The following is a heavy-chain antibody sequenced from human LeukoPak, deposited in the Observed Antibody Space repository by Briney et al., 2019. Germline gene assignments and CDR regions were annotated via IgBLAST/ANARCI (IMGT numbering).Heavy chain of an antibody. Sequence: GGSLRLSCAASGFIFSSYAMSWVRQAPGKGLEWVSYGGSGGSTYYADSVKGRFTVSRDNSKSTLYLQMNSLTAEDTAVYYCTKVYNSAWTNYYYGMDVWGQGTTVTVSS. V-gene: IGHV3-23*01. CDR2: GGSGGST. J-gene: IGHJ6*02. D-gene: IGHD6-19*01. CDR1: GFIFSSYA. CDR3: TKVYNSAWTNYYYGMDV.